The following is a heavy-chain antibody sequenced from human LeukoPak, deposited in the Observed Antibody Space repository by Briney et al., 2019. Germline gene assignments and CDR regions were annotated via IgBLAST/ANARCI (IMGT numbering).Heavy chain of an antibody. J-gene: IGHJ4*02. CDR3: ARRSGSYYYFDY. Sequence: GESLKISCQGSGYNFINYWIGWVRQMPGKGLEWMGIIYPGDSDTTYSPSFQGQVTISADKSINTAYLQWSSLKASDTAMYFCARRSGSYYYFDYWGQGTLVTVSS. CDR2: IYPGDSDT. D-gene: IGHD1-26*01. CDR1: GYNFINYW. V-gene: IGHV5-51*01.